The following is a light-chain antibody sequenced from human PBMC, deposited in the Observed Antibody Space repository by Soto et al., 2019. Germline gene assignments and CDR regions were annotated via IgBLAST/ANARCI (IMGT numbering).Light chain of an antibody. CDR3: QQYGSSGT. Sequence: EIVLTQSPGTLSLSPGERATLSCRASQSVSSSYLAWYQQKPGQAPRLLIYGASNRATGIQDRFSGSGSGTEFTLTIRRLEPEDFAVYYCQQYGSSGTCGQGTKVDIK. CDR1: QSVSSSY. CDR2: GAS. J-gene: IGKJ1*01. V-gene: IGKV3-20*01.